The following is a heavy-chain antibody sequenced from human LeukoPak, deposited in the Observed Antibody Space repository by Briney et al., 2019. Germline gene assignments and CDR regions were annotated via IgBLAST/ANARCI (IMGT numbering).Heavy chain of an antibody. CDR3: ALSIAAAGSSGDY. J-gene: IGHJ4*02. V-gene: IGHV4-39*01. CDR2: IYYSGST. CDR1: GGSISSSSYY. D-gene: IGHD6-13*01. Sequence: SETLSLTCTVSGGSISSSSYYWGWIRQPPGKGLEWIGSIYYSGSTYYNPSLKSRVTISVDTSKNQFSLKLSSVTAADTAVYYCALSIAAAGSSGDYWGQGTLVTVSS.